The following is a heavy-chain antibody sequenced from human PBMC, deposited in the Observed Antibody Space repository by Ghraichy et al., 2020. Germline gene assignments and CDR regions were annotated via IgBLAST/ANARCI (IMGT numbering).Heavy chain of an antibody. CDR1: GFSFSDYW. V-gene: IGHV3-74*01. Sequence: GGSLRLSCAASGFSFSDYWMHWVRQAPGKGLVWVSHINNDESYTNYADSVKDRFTISRDNAKNTLYLQMNIVRAEDTAVYYCTTSPKAEYNYWGQGTLVTVSS. CDR2: INNDESYT. J-gene: IGHJ4*02. CDR3: TTSPKAEYNY. D-gene: IGHD6-6*01.